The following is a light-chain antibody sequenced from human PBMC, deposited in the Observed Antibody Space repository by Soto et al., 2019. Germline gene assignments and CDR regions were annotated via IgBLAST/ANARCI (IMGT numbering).Light chain of an antibody. V-gene: IGKV1-5*03. CDR3: QQYSSFPWT. CDR2: KTS. J-gene: IGKJ1*01. Sequence: DIPMTQSPSTLSAFVGDRVTITCRASQSIGSWLAWYQQKAGKAPKLLIYKTSNLDSGVPSRFSGSGSGPEFTLTLSSLQPDDCATYYCQQYSSFPWTFGQGTKVEIK. CDR1: QSIGSW.